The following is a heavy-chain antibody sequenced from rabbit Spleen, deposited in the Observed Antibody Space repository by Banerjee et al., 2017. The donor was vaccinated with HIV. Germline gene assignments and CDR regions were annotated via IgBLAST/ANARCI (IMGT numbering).Heavy chain of an antibody. V-gene: IGHV1S47*01. Sequence: QEQLVESGGGLVQPGGSLKLSCKASGFDFSNYGVSWVRRAPGKGLEWIGYIEPIFGNTYYANWVNGRFTISSHNAQNTVFLQLTSLTAADTATYFCVRDQAGDADYGPYYLNLWGPGTLVTVS. J-gene: IGHJ4*01. CDR3: VRDQAGDADYGPYYLNL. CDR2: IEPIFGNT. CDR1: GFDFSNYG. D-gene: IGHD2-1*01.